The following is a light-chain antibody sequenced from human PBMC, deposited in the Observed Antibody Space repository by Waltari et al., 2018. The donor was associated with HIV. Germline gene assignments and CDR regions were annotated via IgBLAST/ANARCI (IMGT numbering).Light chain of an antibody. Sequence: EIVMTHSPATLSVSPGERATLSCSASQGVSSNLAWYQQKPGQAPRLLIYGASTRATRIPARFSGSGSGTELNLTISSLQSEDFAVYDCQQYNNWPYWTFGQGTKVEIK. CDR3: QQYNNWPYWT. CDR1: QGVSSN. CDR2: GAS. V-gene: IGKV3-15*01. J-gene: IGKJ1*01.